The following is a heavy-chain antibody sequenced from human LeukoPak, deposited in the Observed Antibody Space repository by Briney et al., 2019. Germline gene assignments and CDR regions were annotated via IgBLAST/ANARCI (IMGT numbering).Heavy chain of an antibody. V-gene: IGHV3-23*01. CDR1: GFSFSTYA. CDR2: ISVTGGST. CDR3: ANRPLDY. J-gene: IGHJ4*02. Sequence: PGGSLRLSCAASGFSFSTYAMSWVRQAPGKGLEWVSAISVTGGSTYYADSVKGRFTISRDNSKNTLYLQINTLRAEDTAVYYCANRPLDYWGQGTLVTVSS.